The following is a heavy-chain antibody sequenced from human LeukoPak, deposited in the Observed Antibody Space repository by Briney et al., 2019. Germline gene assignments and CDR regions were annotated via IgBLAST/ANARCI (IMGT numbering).Heavy chain of an antibody. Sequence: ASVKVSCKASGYTFTGYYMHWVRQAPGQGLEWMGRINPNSGGTNYAQKFQGRVTMTRDTSISTAYMELSRLRSDDTAVYYCARDRGGYQLLFWFDPWGQGTWSPSPQ. D-gene: IGHD2-2*01. CDR1: GYTFTGYY. J-gene: IGHJ5*02. V-gene: IGHV1-2*06. CDR2: INPNSGGT. CDR3: ARDRGGYQLLFWFDP.